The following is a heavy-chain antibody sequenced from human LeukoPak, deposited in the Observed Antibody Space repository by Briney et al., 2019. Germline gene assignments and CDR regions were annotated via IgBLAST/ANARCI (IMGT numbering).Heavy chain of an antibody. Sequence: PGGSLRLSCAASGFTFDDYGMNWVRQPPGKGLEWVCNINWNGGSTSYADSLKGRLTISRDNAKSSLYLQMNSLGAEDTAVYYCASTIGSAGTQYWGQGTLVTVSS. V-gene: IGHV3-20*04. CDR3: ASTIGSAGTQY. CDR2: INWNGGST. CDR1: GFTFDDYG. J-gene: IGHJ4*02. D-gene: IGHD6-13*01.